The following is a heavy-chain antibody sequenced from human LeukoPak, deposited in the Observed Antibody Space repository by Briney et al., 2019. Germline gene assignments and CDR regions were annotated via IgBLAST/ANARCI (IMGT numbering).Heavy chain of an antibody. CDR1: GFTFTSYV. Sequence: QTGGSLRLSCAASGFTFTSYVMAWVRHAPGKGLEWVSSIVGTGVNTYYADSVKGRFTVSRDNSKNTMFLQMNNLRAEDTAVYFCTRAPQQPRSYNDYWGQGTLVTVSS. D-gene: IGHD3-10*01. CDR2: IVGTGVNT. J-gene: IGHJ4*02. V-gene: IGHV3-23*01. CDR3: TRAPQQPRSYNDY.